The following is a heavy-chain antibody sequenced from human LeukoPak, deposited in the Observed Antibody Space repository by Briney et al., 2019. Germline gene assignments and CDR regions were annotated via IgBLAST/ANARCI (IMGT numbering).Heavy chain of an antibody. J-gene: IGHJ6*03. Sequence: GGSLRLSCAASGFTFSSFDMHWVRQPTGQGLEWVSTIGTASDTYYPGSVEGRFTLSRDNAKNSLCLQMNSLTAGDTAVYYCARGPPRGKYYYMDVWGKGTTVTVSS. D-gene: IGHD1-1*01. CDR3: ARGPPRGKYYYMDV. CDR2: IGTASDT. CDR1: GFTFSSFD. V-gene: IGHV3-13*01.